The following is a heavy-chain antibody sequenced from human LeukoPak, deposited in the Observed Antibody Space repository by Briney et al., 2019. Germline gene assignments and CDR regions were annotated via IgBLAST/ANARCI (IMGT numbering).Heavy chain of an antibody. Sequence: GASLILSSAVSGTSLSNYCIWCVRHAPGKGLEWVAGISDSGSSKNYADSVKRRFTISRNNPMNTLYLQMNSLRAEDTAVYFCAKRGVVIRVILVGFHKEAYYFYSWGQGALVTVSS. J-gene: IGHJ4*02. V-gene: IGHV3-23*01. CDR3: AKRGVVIRVILVGFHKEAYYFYS. CDR1: GTSLSNYC. CDR2: ISDSGSSK. D-gene: IGHD3-22*01.